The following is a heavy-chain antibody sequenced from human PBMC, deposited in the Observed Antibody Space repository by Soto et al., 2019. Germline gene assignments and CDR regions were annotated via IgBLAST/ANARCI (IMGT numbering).Heavy chain of an antibody. CDR1: AASTIRYS. CDR3: AREQTRYNRNYAGFFDP. D-gene: IGHD1-7*01. V-gene: IGHV4-59*01. J-gene: IGHJ5*02. Sequence: LSAASTIRYSWGWIRQPARSGLEWIEYIYYSGSTNYNPSLKSRVTISVDTSKNHFSLKLSSVPAADTAVYYCAREQTRYNRNYAGFFDPWGQGTLVTVSS. CDR2: IYYSGST.